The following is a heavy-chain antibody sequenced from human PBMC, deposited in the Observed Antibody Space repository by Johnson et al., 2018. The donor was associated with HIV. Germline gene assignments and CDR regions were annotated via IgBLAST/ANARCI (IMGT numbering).Heavy chain of an antibody. V-gene: IGHV3-23*04. CDR2: ISGSGGTT. Sequence: VPLVASGGGLVPPGGSLRLSCAASGFPFSSYAMSWVRQAPGKGLEWVSVISGSGGTTYYADSVKGRFTISRDNSKNTLYLQMNSLRAEDTAVYYCAKLPGIGHYLDAFDIWGQGTMVTVSS. J-gene: IGHJ3*02. CDR3: AKLPGIGHYLDAFDI. CDR1: GFPFSSYA. D-gene: IGHD3-3*01.